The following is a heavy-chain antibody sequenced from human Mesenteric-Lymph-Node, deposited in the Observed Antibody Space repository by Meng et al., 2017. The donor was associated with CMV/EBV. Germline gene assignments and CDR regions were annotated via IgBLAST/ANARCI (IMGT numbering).Heavy chain of an antibody. CDR3: ARARVTDFYGSGSFNDY. J-gene: IGHJ4*02. CDR2: ISPSGNSA. Sequence: ASVKVSCKASGYIFTNYYIHWVRQAPGQGLEWMGVISPSGNSATYAQKFQGRVIMTRDMYTSTVYMEMSSLRSEDTAMYFCARARVTDFYGSGSFNDYWGQGTLVTVSS. V-gene: IGHV1-46*01. D-gene: IGHD3-10*01. CDR1: GYIFTNYY.